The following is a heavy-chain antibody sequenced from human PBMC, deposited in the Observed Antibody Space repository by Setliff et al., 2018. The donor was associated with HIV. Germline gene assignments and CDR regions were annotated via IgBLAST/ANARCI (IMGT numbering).Heavy chain of an antibody. CDR3: VRGPQFTPH. CDR1: GFMFSDYW. CDR2: IKDDESEK. Sequence: HPGGSLRLSCAGSGFMFSDYWLHWVRQAPGKGLEWVADIKDDESEKYYVDSVRGRFTISRDNARNSLFLQMNNLRADDTAVYYCVRGPQFTPHWGQGTLVTVSS. V-gene: IGHV3-7*04. D-gene: IGHD3-16*01. J-gene: IGHJ4*02.